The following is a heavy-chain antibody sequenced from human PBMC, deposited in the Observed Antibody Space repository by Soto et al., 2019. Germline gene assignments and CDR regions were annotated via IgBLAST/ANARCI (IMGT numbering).Heavy chain of an antibody. Sequence: GASVKVSCKASGYTFYNYGISWVRQAPGQGLEWMGWISGYNGYTNYPQKFQGRVTMTTDTSTSTAYMELRSLRSDDTAVYYCARDQIRDIVVDPNSIIDACDIWGQGTMVTVSS. J-gene: IGHJ3*02. D-gene: IGHD2-15*01. V-gene: IGHV1-18*01. CDR2: ISGYNGYT. CDR3: ARDQIRDIVVDPNSIIDACDI. CDR1: GYTFYNYG.